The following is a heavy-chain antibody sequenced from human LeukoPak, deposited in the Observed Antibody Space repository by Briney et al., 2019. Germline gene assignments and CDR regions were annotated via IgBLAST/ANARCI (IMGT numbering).Heavy chain of an antibody. CDR2: IKDDGSDK. V-gene: IGHV3-7*01. Sequence: GGSLRLSCAASGFTFSAYWMSWVRQAPGKGLEWVANIKDDGSDKYYVDSVKGRFTISRDNAKNSLYLQMNSLRAEDTAVYYCARRYSYGNHFDYWGQGTLVTVSS. D-gene: IGHD5-18*01. CDR3: ARRYSYGNHFDY. J-gene: IGHJ4*02. CDR1: GFTFSAYW.